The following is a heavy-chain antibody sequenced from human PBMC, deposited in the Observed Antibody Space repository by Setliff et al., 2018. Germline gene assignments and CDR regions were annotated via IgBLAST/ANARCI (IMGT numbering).Heavy chain of an antibody. J-gene: IGHJ3*02. CDR2: IYPADSDP. CDR1: GYSLTTYW. Sequence: PGESLKISCKGSGYSLTTYWIGWVRQMPGKGLELMGIIYPADSDPRYSPSFQGQVTISVDKSISTVYLHWSSLKASDTAMYYCARSPLDDAFDIWGQGTMVTVSS. CDR3: ARSPLDDAFDI. V-gene: IGHV5-51*01.